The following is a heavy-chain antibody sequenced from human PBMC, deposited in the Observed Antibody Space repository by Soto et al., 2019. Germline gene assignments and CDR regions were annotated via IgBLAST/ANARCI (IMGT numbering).Heavy chain of an antibody. CDR2: IKQDGSEK. V-gene: IGHV3-7*01. J-gene: IGHJ6*03. CDR1: GFTFSSYG. CDR3: ARVLRGSDQTAAGPYYYYYMDV. D-gene: IGHD6-13*01. Sequence: GGSLRLSCAASGFTFSSYGMSWVRQAPGKGLEWVANIKQDGSEKYYVDSVKGRFTISRDNAKNSLYLQMNSLRAEDTAVYYCARVLRGSDQTAAGPYYYYYMDVWGKGTTVTVSS.